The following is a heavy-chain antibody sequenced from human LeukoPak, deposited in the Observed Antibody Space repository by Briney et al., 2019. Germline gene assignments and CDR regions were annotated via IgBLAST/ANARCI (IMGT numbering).Heavy chain of an antibody. CDR3: AGSAWAPY. V-gene: IGHV4-39*01. Sequence: SETLSLTCIVSGGSISNSSYYWGWIRQSPGKGLEWIGSIYYSGSTYYNLSLKSRVTISVDTSKNQFSLKVNSVTAADTAVYYCAGSAWAPYWGQGTLVTVSS. J-gene: IGHJ4*02. D-gene: IGHD1-26*01. CDR2: IYYSGST. CDR1: GGSISNSSYY.